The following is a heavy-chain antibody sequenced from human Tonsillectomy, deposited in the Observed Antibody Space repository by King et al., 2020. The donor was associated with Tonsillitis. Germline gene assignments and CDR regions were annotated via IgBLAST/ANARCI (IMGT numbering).Heavy chain of an antibody. CDR3: ARDPNIVVVVAATGSSAFDI. CDR2: ISTYNGNT. D-gene: IGHD2-15*01. CDR1: GYTFTSYG. V-gene: IGHV1-18*04. J-gene: IGHJ3*02. Sequence: QLVQSGAEVKKPGASVKVSCKASGYTFTSYGISWVRQAPGQGLEWMGWISTYNGNTNYAQKLQGRVTMTTDTSTSTAYMEMRNLRSDDTAVYYCARDPNIVVVVAATGSSAFDIWGQGRMVTVSS.